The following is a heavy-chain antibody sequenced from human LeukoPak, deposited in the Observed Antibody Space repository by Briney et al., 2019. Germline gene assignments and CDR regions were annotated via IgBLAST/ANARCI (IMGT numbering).Heavy chain of an antibody. D-gene: IGHD3-3*01. CDR2: IYYSGTP. Sequence: SETLSLTCSVSAGSISSSSYYWGWIRQAPGKGLEWIGSIYYSGTPNYNPSLKSRVTISVALSKSQFSLTLSSVTAAVTALYYCARHGPLYDIWSAQFYFDYWGEGTLVGVSS. V-gene: IGHV4-39*01. J-gene: IGHJ4*02. CDR3: ARHGPLYDIWSAQFYFDY. CDR1: AGSISSSSYY.